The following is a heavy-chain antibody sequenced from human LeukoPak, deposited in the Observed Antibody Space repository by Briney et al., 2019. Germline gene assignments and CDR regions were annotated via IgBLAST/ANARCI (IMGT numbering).Heavy chain of an antibody. D-gene: IGHD3-10*01. CDR1: GFTFSSYA. CDR2: ISSHGGST. V-gene: IGHV3-64*01. J-gene: IGHJ4*02. CDR3: ARGTRGFDY. Sequence: GGSLTLACAASGFTFSSYAMQWVRQAPGKGLEYVSAISSHGGSTYYANFVKGRFTISRDNSKNTLYLQMGRLRAEDMAVYYCARGTRGFDYWGQGALVTVSS.